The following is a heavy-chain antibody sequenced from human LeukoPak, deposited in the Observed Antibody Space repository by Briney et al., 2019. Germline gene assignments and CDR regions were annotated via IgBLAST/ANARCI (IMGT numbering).Heavy chain of an antibody. V-gene: IGHV3-23*01. D-gene: IGHD6-13*01. CDR3: AKGPVAAAGTFHDY. J-gene: IGHJ4*02. Sequence: GGSLRLSCAASGFTFDDYAMHWVRQAPGKGLEWVSAISGSGGSTYYADSVKGRFTISRDNSKNTLYLQMNSLRAEDTAVYYCAKGPVAAAGTFHDYWGQGTLVTVSS. CDR1: GFTFDDYA. CDR2: ISGSGGST.